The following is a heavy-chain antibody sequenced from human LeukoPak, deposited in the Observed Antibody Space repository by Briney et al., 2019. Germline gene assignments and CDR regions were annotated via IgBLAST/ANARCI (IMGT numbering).Heavy chain of an antibody. Sequence: PGGSLRLSCAASGFTFSNYWMSWVRQAPGKGLEWVANIKQDGSEKYYVDSEKGRFTISRDNAKNSLYLQMNSLRAEDTAVYYCAREQLTWYYFDYWGQGALVTVSS. CDR2: IKQDGSEK. V-gene: IGHV3-7*01. J-gene: IGHJ4*02. CDR3: AREQLTWYYFDY. CDR1: GFTFSNYW. D-gene: IGHD2-8*02.